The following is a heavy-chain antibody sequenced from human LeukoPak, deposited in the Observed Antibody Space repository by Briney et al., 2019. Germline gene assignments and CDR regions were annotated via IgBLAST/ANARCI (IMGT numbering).Heavy chain of an antibody. J-gene: IGHJ6*03. V-gene: IGHV3-21*01. CDR1: GFTFSSYS. Sequence: PGGSLRLSCAASGFTFSSYSMNWVRQAPGKGLEWVSSISSSSSYIYYADSVKGRFTISRDNAKNSLYLQMNSLRAEDTAVYYCAREQELPRGYSSLADYYYMDVWGKGTTVTVSS. D-gene: IGHD5-18*01. CDR3: AREQELPRGYSSLADYYYMDV. CDR2: ISSSSSYI.